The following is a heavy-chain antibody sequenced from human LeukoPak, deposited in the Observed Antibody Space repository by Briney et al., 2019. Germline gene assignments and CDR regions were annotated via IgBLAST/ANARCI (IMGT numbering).Heavy chain of an antibody. CDR3: ARGGDSLDY. CDR1: GFSVSSSY. V-gene: IGHV3-74*01. D-gene: IGHD3-10*01. Sequence: GGSLRLSCAASGFSVSSSYMNWVRQAPGKGLVWVSRIKSDGSSTSYADSVKGRFTISRDNAKNTLYLQMNSPRAEDTAMYYCARGGDSLDYWGQGTLVTVSS. J-gene: IGHJ4*02. CDR2: IKSDGSST.